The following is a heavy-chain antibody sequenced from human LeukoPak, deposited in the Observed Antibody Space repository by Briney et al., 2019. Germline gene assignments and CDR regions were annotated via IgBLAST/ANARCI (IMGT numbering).Heavy chain of an antibody. CDR2: IKSRADGGTT. Sequence: GGSLRLSCAASGFSVINAWMSWVRQAPGQGLEWVGRIKSRADGGTTGYAAPVEGRFSISRDDSQNSLYLQMNSLQIDDTALYYCLIFPGRWGQGTLVTVSS. J-gene: IGHJ4*02. CDR3: LIFPGR. CDR1: GFSVINAW. V-gene: IGHV3-15*05. D-gene: IGHD3-3*01.